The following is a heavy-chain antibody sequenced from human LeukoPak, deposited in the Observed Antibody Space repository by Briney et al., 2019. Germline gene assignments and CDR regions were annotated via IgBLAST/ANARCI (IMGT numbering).Heavy chain of an antibody. CDR2: ISMSGSVI. V-gene: IGHV3-48*03. J-gene: IGHJ4*02. D-gene: IGHD3-16*01. CDR1: GFTFSYYE. CDR3: ARDGGRTASGFRPHYFDY. Sequence: GGSLRLSCAASGFTFSYYEMNWVRQAPGKGLEWVSYISMSGSVIHYADSVKGRFTISRDNAKNSLYLQMNSLRAVDTAVYYCARDGGRTASGFRPHYFDYWGQGALVIVSS.